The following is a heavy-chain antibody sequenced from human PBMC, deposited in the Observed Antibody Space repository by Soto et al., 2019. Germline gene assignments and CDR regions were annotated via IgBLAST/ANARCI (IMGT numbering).Heavy chain of an antibody. D-gene: IGHD3-10*01. J-gene: IGHJ4*02. CDR3: ARRSYGSGSYSIDY. V-gene: IGHV4-61*01. Sequence: QVQLQESGPGLVKPSETLSLTCTVSGGAVSSGSYYWSWIRQPPGKVLEWIGYIYYSGSTNYNPSLKSRVTISVDTSKNQFSLKLSSVTAADTAVYYCARRSYGSGSYSIDYWGQGTLVTVSS. CDR1: GGAVSSGSYY. CDR2: IYYSGST.